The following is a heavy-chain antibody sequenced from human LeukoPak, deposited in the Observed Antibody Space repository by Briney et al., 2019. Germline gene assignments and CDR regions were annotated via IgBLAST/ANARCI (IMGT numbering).Heavy chain of an antibody. J-gene: IGHJ6*03. CDR1: GFTFSSYS. CDR3: ARVIRPTYYYDSSGYMDV. V-gene: IGHV3-48*04. CDR2: ISSSSSTI. D-gene: IGHD3-22*01. Sequence: GGSLRLSCAASGFTFSSYSMNWVRQAPGKGLEWVSYISSSSSTIYYADSVKGRFTISRDNAKNSLYLQMNSLRAEDTAVYYCARVIRPTYYYDSSGYMDVWGKGTTVTVSS.